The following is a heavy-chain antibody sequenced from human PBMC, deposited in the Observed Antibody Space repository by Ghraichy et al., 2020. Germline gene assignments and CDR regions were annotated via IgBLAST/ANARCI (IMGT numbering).Heavy chain of an antibody. CDR2: MNQDGSEK. CDR1: GFTLSNYW. J-gene: IGHJ4*02. D-gene: IGHD3-10*01. CDR3: VRSSLARGEIVPMVRGVMEAY. V-gene: IGHV3-7*03. Sequence: RGSLRLSCAASGFTLSNYWMSWVRQAPGKGLEWVANMNQDGSEKYYVDSVKGRFTISRDNAKNSLYLQMNSLRAEDTAAYYCVRSSLARGEIVPMVRGVMEAYWGQGTLVTVSS.